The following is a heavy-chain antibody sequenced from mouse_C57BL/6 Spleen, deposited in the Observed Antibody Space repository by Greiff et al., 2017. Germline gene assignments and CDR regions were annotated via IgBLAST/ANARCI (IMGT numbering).Heavy chain of an antibody. CDR2: INASTGGT. D-gene: IGHD2-3*01. CDR1: GYSFTGYY. J-gene: IGHJ4*01. Sequence: VQLQQSGPELVKPGASVKISCKASGYSFTGYYMNWVKQSPEKSLEWIGEINASTGGTTYNQKFKAKDTLTVDKSSSTAYMQLKSLTSEDSAVYYCAKGSIYDGYYDAMDYWGQGTSVTVSS. V-gene: IGHV1-42*01. CDR3: AKGSIYDGYYDAMDY.